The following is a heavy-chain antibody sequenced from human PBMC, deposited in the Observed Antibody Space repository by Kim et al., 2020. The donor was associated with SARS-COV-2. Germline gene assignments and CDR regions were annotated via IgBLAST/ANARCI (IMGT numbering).Heavy chain of an antibody. Sequence: ASVKVSCKASGYTFISYAIHWVRQAPGQRLEWMGWINAGSGSTKSSQNFQGRVTIIRDTSATTAYMELSSLRSEDTAVYYCARRSSTGWYDGGFEYWGQGTLVTVSS. CDR2: INAGSGST. J-gene: IGHJ4*02. CDR1: GYTFISYA. V-gene: IGHV1-3*01. CDR3: ARRSSTGWYDGGFEY. D-gene: IGHD6-19*01.